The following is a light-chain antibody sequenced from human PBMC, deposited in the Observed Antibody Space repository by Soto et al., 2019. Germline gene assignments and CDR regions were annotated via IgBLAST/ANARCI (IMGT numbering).Light chain of an antibody. CDR3: QPRSNWPQIT. CDR2: DAS. J-gene: IGKJ4*01. Sequence: EIVLTQSPATLSLSPGERATLSCRASQSVSKYLAWYQQKPGQAPRLLIHDASNRATGIPARLSGSGSWTDFTLTISSLEPEDFGVYYYQPRSNWPQITFGGGTKVEIK. CDR1: QSVSKY. V-gene: IGKV3-11*01.